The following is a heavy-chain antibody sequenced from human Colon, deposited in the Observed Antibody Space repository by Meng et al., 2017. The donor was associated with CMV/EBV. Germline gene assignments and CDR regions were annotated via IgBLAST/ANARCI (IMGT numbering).Heavy chain of an antibody. V-gene: IGHV3-21*01. D-gene: IGHD6-19*01. CDR2: ISSSSSYI. CDR1: GFTFSSYS. Sequence: GESLKISCAASGFTFSSYSMNWVRQAPGKGLEWVSSISSSSSYIYYADSVKGRFTISRDHAKNSLYLQMNSLRAEDTAVYYCARRAENQLNGWYYGMDVWGQGTAVTVSS. J-gene: IGHJ6*02. CDR3: ARRAENQLNGWYYGMDV.